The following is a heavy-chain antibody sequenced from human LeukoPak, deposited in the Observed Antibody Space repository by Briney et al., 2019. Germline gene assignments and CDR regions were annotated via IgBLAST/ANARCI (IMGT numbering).Heavy chain of an antibody. D-gene: IGHD2-2*01. V-gene: IGHV3-30*02. CDR1: GFTFSSYG. CDR3: ATQATRIVVVPAAIDY. CDR2: IRYDGSNK. Sequence: GGSLRLSCAASGFTFSSYGMHWVRQAPGKGLEWVAFIRYDGSNKYYADSVKGRFTISRDNSKNTLYLQMNSLRAEDTAVYYCATQATRIVVVPAAIDYWGQGTLVTVSS. J-gene: IGHJ4*02.